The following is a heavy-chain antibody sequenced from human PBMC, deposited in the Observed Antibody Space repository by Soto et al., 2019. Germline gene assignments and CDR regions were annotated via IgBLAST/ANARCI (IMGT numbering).Heavy chain of an antibody. J-gene: IGHJ5*01. D-gene: IGHD3-3*02. V-gene: IGHV4-30-4*01. CDR3: ARVTFTPNWFDS. Sequence: QVQLQESGPGLVKPSQTLSLTCTVSGDSISSPDYYWSWSRQAPGKGLELIGYVYYRGSIYSTPSFESRVPISVDPSKNQFSLKLTSVTDADSAMYFCARVTFTPNWFDSWGQGIMVTVSS. CDR1: GDSISSPDYY. CDR2: VYYRGSI.